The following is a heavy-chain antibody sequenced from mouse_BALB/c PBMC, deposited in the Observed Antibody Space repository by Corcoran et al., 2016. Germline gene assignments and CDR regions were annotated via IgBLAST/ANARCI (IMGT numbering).Heavy chain of an antibody. CDR1: GFSLSTTGMG. V-gene: IGHV8-8*01. J-gene: IGHJ2*01. D-gene: IGHD1-1*01. CDR3: ARIPPYYGSSYDY. Sequence: VTLKESGPGILQPSQTLSLICSFSGFSLSTTGMGVGWIRQPSGKGLEWLAHIWWDDDKRYNPALKSRLTFTKDTSSNQVFLKIASVDTADTATYYCARIPPYYGSSYDYWGQGTTLTVSS. CDR2: IWWDDDK.